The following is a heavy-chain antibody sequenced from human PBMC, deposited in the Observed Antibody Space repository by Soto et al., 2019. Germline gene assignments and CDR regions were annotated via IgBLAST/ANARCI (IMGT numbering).Heavy chain of an antibody. CDR1: GGSFSGYY. Sequence: QVQLQQWGAGLLKPSETLSLTCAVYGGSFSGYYWSWIRQSPGKGLEWIGEINHTGSTNCNPSLKSRATISVATSKNQFSLKLNSVTAADTAVYYCATQAPYSSSPYYYYYLDVWGKGTTVTVSS. CDR3: ATQAPYSSSPYYYYYLDV. J-gene: IGHJ6*03. V-gene: IGHV4-34*01. CDR2: INHTGST. D-gene: IGHD6-6*01.